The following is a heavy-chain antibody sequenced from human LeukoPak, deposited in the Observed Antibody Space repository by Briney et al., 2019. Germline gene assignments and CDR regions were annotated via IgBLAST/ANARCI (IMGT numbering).Heavy chain of an antibody. CDR3: VSLLDP. V-gene: IGHV3-30*03. Sequence: PGGSLRLSCAASGFTFSSYGMHWVRQAPGKGLEWVAVISYDGSNKYYADSVKGRFTISRDNSKNTLYLQMNSLRAEDTAMYYCVSLLDPWGQGALVTVSS. CDR1: GFTFSSYG. CDR2: ISYDGSNK. J-gene: IGHJ5*02.